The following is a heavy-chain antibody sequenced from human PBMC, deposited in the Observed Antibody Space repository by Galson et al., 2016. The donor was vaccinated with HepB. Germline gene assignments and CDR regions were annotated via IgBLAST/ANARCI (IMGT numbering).Heavy chain of an antibody. CDR3: VRDGVGAAPFDY. J-gene: IGHJ4*02. CDR1: GFTFSSHW. Sequence: SLRLSCAVSGFTFSSHWMHWVRQAPGKGLAWISRIKGDGRATNYADSVKGRFTISRDNAKNTLYLQMNSLRAEDTAVYFCVRDGVGAAPFDYWGQGSLVTVSS. CDR2: IKGDGRAT. D-gene: IGHD3-3*01. V-gene: IGHV3-74*01.